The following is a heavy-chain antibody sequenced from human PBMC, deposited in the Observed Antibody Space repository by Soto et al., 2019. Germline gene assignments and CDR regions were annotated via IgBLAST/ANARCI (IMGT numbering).Heavy chain of an antibody. V-gene: IGHV3-21*01. CDR2: ISSSSSYI. CDR3: ARDASVVRGVIGY. Sequence: EVQLVESGGGLVKPGGSLRLSCAASGFTFSSYSMNWVRQAPGKGLEWVSSISSSSSYIYYADSVKGRFTISRDNAKNSLYLQMNSLRAEDTAVYYCARDASVVRGVIGYWGQGTLVTVSS. D-gene: IGHD3-10*01. J-gene: IGHJ4*02. CDR1: GFTFSSYS.